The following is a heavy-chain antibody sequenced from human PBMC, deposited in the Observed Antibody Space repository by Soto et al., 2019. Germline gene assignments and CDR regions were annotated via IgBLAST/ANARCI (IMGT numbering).Heavy chain of an antibody. D-gene: IGHD3-22*01. CDR2: IFYSGST. J-gene: IGHJ4*02. CDR3: ARGTIYYYYDSSGYIKYFDY. V-gene: IGHV4-39*01. Sequence: PSETLSLTCTASGCSISSSSYYWGWVRQPPGKGLGWIGSIFYSGSTYYNPTLTSRVTISVDTSKNQFSLKLSSVTAADTAVYYCARGTIYYYYDSSGYIKYFDYWGQGTLVTVS. CDR1: GCSISSSSYY.